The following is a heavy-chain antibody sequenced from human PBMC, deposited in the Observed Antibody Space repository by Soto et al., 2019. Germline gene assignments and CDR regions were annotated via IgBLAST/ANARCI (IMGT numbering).Heavy chain of an antibody. Sequence: EVQVLATGGGLIQPGGSLRLSCAASGFTVNSNYMSWVRQAPGEGLQWVSITNTGGTTYYADSVKGRFTVSIDNSKNTLYLQMTSLRAEDTAVYYCAKGVGFILAVWGQGTTVSVSS. CDR3: AKGVGFILAV. CDR2: TNTGGTT. V-gene: IGHV3-53*02. J-gene: IGHJ6*02. CDR1: GFTVNSNY. D-gene: IGHD3-10*01.